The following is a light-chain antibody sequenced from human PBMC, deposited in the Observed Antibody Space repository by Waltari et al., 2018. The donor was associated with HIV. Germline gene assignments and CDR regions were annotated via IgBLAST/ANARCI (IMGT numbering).Light chain of an antibody. Sequence: DIVMTQSPDSLAVSLGERATINCKSSQSVLYSSNNKNYLGLYQQKPGQPPKLLIYWASTRESGVPDRFSGSGSGTDFTLTISSLQAEDVAVYYCQQYYSTPPLTFGGGTKVEIK. J-gene: IGKJ4*01. CDR3: QQYYSTPPLT. CDR2: WAS. V-gene: IGKV4-1*01. CDR1: QSVLYSSNNKNY.